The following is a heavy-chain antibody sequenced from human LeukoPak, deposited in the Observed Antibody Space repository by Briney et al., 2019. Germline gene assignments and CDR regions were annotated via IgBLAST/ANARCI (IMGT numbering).Heavy chain of an antibody. CDR2: ISGSGGST. CDR3: AKGGYYDSSGYYYEIDY. J-gene: IGHJ4*02. CDR1: GFTFSSYA. V-gene: IGHV3-23*01. Sequence: GGSLRLSCAASGFTFSSYAMSWVRQAPGKGLEWVSAISGSGGSTYYADSVKGRFTISRDNSKNTLYLQMNSLRAEDTAVYYCAKGGYYDSSGYYYEIDYWGQGTLVTVSS. D-gene: IGHD3-22*01.